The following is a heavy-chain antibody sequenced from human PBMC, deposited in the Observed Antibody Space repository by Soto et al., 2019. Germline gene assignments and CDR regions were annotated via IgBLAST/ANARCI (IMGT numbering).Heavy chain of an antibody. Sequence: EVQLLESGGGLVQPGGSLRLSCAASGFTFNNYAMTWVSQAPGKGLEWVSAISGGGDTTSYADSVKGRLTVSRDGSKNTLYLQMSSLRAEDTARYYCAKGRGGSGSLTPRVDFWGQGTLVTVSS. CDR3: AKGRGGSGSLTPRVDF. J-gene: IGHJ4*02. V-gene: IGHV3-23*01. CDR1: GFTFNNYA. CDR2: ISGGGDTT. D-gene: IGHD3-10*01.